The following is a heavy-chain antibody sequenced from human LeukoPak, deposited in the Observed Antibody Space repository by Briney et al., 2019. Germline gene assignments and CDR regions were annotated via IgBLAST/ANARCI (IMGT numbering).Heavy chain of an antibody. CDR2: ISSSSYI. D-gene: IGHD3-10*01. CDR1: GFTFSSYS. CDR3: ARDTLWFGESYGDY. J-gene: IGHJ4*02. Sequence: GGSLRLSCAASGFTFSSYSMNWVRQAPGKGLEWVSSISSSSYIYYADSVMGRFTISRDNAKNSLYLQMNSLRAEDTAVYYCARDTLWFGESYGDYWGQGTLVTVSS. V-gene: IGHV3-21*01.